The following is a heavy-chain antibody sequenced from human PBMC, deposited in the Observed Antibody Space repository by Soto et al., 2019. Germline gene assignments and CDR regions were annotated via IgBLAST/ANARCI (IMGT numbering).Heavy chain of an antibody. V-gene: IGHV4-38-2*02. J-gene: IGHJ6*02. Sequence: SETMSLSCTVAAETTSSGYYWVWIRPPPGKGLKWIGSIYHSGSTYYNPSLKSRVTISVDTSKNQFSLKLSSVTAADTAVYYCARDDYYGSGSLGRYYYYYGMDVWGQGNTVTVS. CDR3: ARDDYYGSGSLGRYYYYYGMDV. CDR2: IYHSGST. CDR1: AETTSSGYY. D-gene: IGHD3-10*01.